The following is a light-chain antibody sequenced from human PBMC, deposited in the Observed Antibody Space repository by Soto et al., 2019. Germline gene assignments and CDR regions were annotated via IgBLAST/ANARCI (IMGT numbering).Light chain of an antibody. V-gene: IGLV2-14*01. J-gene: IGLJ2*01. CDR2: DVS. CDR1: SSDVGGYNY. CDR3: SSHTSSITVV. Sequence: QSALTQPASVSGSPGQSITISCTGTSSDVGGYNYVSWYQQYPGKAPKLMIYDVSNRPSGVSNRFSGSKSGNTASLTISGLQAEDEADCYCSSHTSSITVVFGGGTKLTVL.